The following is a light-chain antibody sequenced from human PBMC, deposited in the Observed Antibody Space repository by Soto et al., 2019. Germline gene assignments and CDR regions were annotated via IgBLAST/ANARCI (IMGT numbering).Light chain of an antibody. Sequence: QSALTQSPSASGSPGQSVTISCTGTSGDVGGYNYVSWYQQHPGKAPKLMIYEVNKRPSGVPDRFSGSKSGNTASLTVSGLQAEDEADYYCSSYAGSSNVFGTGTKVTVL. CDR3: SSYAGSSNV. V-gene: IGLV2-8*01. J-gene: IGLJ1*01. CDR2: EVN. CDR1: SGDVGGYNY.